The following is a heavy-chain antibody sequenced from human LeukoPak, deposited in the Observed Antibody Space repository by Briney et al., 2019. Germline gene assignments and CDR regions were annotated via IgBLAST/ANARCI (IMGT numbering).Heavy chain of an antibody. D-gene: IGHD5-24*01. CDR1: GFSFSDYG. J-gene: IGHJ6*04. Sequence: GGSLRLSCAASGFSFSDYGMHWVRQAPGKGLEWVAVIWYDGGIKNYADSVEGRLTISRDNSNNMLYLQMHSLRVEDTAVYYCARDAASDGSHYGMDAWGEGTTVIVSS. CDR3: ARDAASDGSHYGMDA. CDR2: IWYDGGIK. V-gene: IGHV3-33*01.